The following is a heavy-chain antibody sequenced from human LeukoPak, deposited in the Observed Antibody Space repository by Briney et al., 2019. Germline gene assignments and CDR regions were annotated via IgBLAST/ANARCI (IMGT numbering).Heavy chain of an antibody. CDR2: ISYSGST. D-gene: IGHD3-22*01. CDR3: ARHTSGYVSYFDF. Sequence: SETLSLTCTVSGGSISNYYWSWIRQPPGKGLEWIGYISYSGSTIYSPSLKSRVTISVDTSKNRFSLRLTSVTAADTAVYFCARHTSGYVSYFDFWGQGTLVTVSS. CDR1: GGSISNYY. V-gene: IGHV4-59*08. J-gene: IGHJ4*02.